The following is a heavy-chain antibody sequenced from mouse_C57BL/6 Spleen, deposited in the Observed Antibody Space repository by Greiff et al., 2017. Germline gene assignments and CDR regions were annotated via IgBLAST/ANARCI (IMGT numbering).Heavy chain of an antibody. CDR1: GYTFTSYW. D-gene: IGHD1-1*01. V-gene: IGHV1-64*01. J-gene: IGHJ4*01. Sequence: VQLQQPGAELVKPGASVKLSCKASGYTFTSYWMHWVKQRPGQGLEWIGMIHPNSGSTKYNEKFKSKATLTVDKSSSTAYMQLSSLTSEDSAVYYCASPYAGAMDYWGQGTSVTVSS. CDR2: IHPNSGST. CDR3: ASPYAGAMDY.